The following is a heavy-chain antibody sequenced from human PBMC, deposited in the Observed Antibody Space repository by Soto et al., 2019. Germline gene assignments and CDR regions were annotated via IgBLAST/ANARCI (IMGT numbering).Heavy chain of an antibody. J-gene: IGHJ4*02. CDR1: GFTFSSYA. V-gene: IGHV3-30-3*01. D-gene: IGHD3-3*01. CDR2: ISYDGSNK. CDR3: ARGTAGYDFWSGDISQVLLDY. Sequence: GGSLRLSGAASGFTFSSYAMHWVRQAPGKGLEWVAVISYDGSNKYYADSVKGRFTISRDNSKNTLYLQMNSLRAEDTAVYYFARGTAGYDFWSGDISQVLLDYWGQGTLVTVSS.